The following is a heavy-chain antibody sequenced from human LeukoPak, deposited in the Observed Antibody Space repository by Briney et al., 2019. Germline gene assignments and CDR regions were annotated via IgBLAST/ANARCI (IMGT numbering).Heavy chain of an antibody. D-gene: IGHD2-15*01. CDR3: ARGTCSGGSCSYAY. Sequence: ASVTVSCKASGNTFTRYGMNWVRQAPGQGLEWMGRINTNTGNPTYAQGFTGRFVFSLDTSVSTAYLHISSLKAEDTAVYYCARGTCSGGSCSYAYWGQGTLVTVSS. CDR2: INTNTGNP. J-gene: IGHJ4*02. CDR1: GNTFTRYG. V-gene: IGHV7-4-1*02.